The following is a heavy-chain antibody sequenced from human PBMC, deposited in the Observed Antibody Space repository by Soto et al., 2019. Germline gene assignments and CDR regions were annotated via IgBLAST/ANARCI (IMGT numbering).Heavy chain of an antibody. J-gene: IGHJ4*02. D-gene: IGHD4-4*01. Sequence: SQTLSLTCAIFGDSVSSNSAAWNWNRQSPSRGLEWLGGTYYRSQWSNIYASSVKGRITINPDTSKNQFSLQLNSVTPDDTAVYYCAREGLNYKFEYWGQGTLVTVSS. CDR3: AREGLNYKFEY. V-gene: IGHV6-1*01. CDR2: TYYRSQWSN. CDR1: GDSVSSNSAA.